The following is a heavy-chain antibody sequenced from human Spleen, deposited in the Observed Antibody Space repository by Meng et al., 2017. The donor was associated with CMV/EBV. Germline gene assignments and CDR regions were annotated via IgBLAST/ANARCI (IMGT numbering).Heavy chain of an antibody. D-gene: IGHD6-13*01. CDR2: ISYDGSNK. V-gene: IGHV3-30-3*01. CDR3: ATRYSSFDY. J-gene: IGHJ4*02. CDR1: GFTFSTYA. Sequence: GESLKISCAASGFTFSTYAMHWVRQAPGKGLEWVAVISYDGSNKYYADSVKGRFTISRDNSKNTLDLQMNSLRGEDTAMYYCATRYSSFDYWGPGTLVTVSS.